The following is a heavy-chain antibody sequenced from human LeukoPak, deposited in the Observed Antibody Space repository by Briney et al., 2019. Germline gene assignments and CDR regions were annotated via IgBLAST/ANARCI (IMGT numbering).Heavy chain of an antibody. V-gene: IGHV4-59*12. CDR2: IYYTGRT. CDR1: GGSISSYY. D-gene: IGHD6-13*01. J-gene: IGHJ6*02. CDR3: ASGPHGSWYMDV. Sequence: PSETLSLTCSVSGGSISSYYWSWIRQPPGKGLEWIGYIYYTGRTNYNPSLKSRVTISVDTSKNQFSLKLSSVTAADTAVYYCASGPHGSWYMDVWGQGTTVTVSS.